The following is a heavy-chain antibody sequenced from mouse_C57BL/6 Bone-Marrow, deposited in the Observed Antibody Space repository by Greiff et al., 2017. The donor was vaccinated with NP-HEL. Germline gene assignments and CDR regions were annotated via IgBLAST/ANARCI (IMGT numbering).Heavy chain of an antibody. V-gene: IGHV7-3*01. J-gene: IGHJ3*01. CDR1: GFTFTDYY. Sequence: EVMLVESGGGLVQPGGSLSLSCAASGFTFTDYYMSWVRQPPGKALEWLGFIRNKANGYTTEYSASVKGRFTISRDNSQSILYLQMNALRAEDSATYYCARSLYYYGSSVAYWGQGTLVTVSA. CDR3: ARSLYYYGSSVAY. CDR2: IRNKANGYTT. D-gene: IGHD1-1*01.